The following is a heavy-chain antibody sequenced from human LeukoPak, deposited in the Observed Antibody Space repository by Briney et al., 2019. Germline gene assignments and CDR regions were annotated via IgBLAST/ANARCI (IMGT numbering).Heavy chain of an antibody. Sequence: PSETLSLTCAVYGVSLSGYSWTWIRQPPGKGLEWLGEINHSGSTNYNPSLKSRVTISIDTSNNQFSLKLSSVTAADTAVDYCARRIDPWGQGTLVTVSS. CDR3: ARRIDP. CDR1: GVSLSGYS. CDR2: INHSGST. V-gene: IGHV4-34*01. J-gene: IGHJ5*02.